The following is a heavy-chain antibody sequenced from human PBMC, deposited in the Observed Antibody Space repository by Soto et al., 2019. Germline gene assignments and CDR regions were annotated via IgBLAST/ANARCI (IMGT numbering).Heavy chain of an antibody. Sequence: EVQLVESGGGVIQPGGSLRLSCAASGFSVSRNPMSWVRQAPGKGLEWVSVIYSGGSTYYADSVNGRFTISRDNSKNTVYLPMNTLSAEDTAVYYCARDTHFDLWGRGTLVIVSS. CDR2: IYSGGST. V-gene: IGHV3-53*01. CDR1: GFSVSRNP. CDR3: ARDTHFDL. J-gene: IGHJ2*01.